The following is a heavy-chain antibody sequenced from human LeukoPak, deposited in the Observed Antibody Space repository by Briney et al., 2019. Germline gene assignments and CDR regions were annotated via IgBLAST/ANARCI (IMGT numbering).Heavy chain of an antibody. CDR3: ARGDGIVPAANYYFDY. CDR1: GGTFSSYA. Sequence: GSSVKVSCKASGGTFSSYAISWVRQAPGQGLEWMGGIIPIFGTANYAQKFQGRVTITADESTSTAYMELSSLRSEDTAVYYCARGDGIVPAANYYFDYWGQGTLVTVSS. J-gene: IGHJ4*02. D-gene: IGHD2-2*01. V-gene: IGHV1-69*01. CDR2: IIPIFGTA.